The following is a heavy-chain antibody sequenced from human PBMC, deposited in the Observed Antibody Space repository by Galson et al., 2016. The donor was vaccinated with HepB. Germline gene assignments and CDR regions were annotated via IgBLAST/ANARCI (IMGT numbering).Heavy chain of an antibody. CDR1: GYSFTSYY. Sequence: SGYSFTSYYMHWVRQAPGQGLEWMGIINPSGGTTRYAQKFRGRVTMTSDTSTSTVSMEVSSLGSDDTAVYYCAIFTGRRYFELGGRGTLGTVSS. V-gene: IGHV1-46*01. D-gene: IGHD3-16*01. CDR2: INPSGGTT. CDR3: AIFTGRRYFEL. J-gene: IGHJ2*01.